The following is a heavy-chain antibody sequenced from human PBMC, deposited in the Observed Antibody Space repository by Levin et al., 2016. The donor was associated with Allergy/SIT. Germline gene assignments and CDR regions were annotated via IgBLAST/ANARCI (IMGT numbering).Heavy chain of an antibody. CDR3: ARFVRGVVGGGMDV. V-gene: IGHV4-59*13. CDR2: IYYSGST. J-gene: IGHJ6*02. Sequence: PGKGLEWIGYIYYSGSTNYNPSLKSRATISVDTSKNQFSLKLSSVTAADTAVYYCARFVRGVVGGGMDVWGQGTTVTVS. D-gene: IGHD3-10*02.